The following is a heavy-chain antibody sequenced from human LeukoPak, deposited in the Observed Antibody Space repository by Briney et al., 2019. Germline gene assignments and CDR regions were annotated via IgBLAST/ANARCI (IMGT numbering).Heavy chain of an antibody. J-gene: IGHJ4*02. Sequence: SETLSLTCTVSGGSISSYYWSWIRQPPGKGLEWIGYIYDSGSTNYNPSLKSRVSISVDTSKKQFSLRLSSVTAADTAVYYCARLNALYSNSWYACDYWGQGALVTVSS. CDR1: GGSISSYY. D-gene: IGHD6-13*01. V-gene: IGHV4-59*12. CDR2: IYDSGST. CDR3: ARLNALYSNSWYACDY.